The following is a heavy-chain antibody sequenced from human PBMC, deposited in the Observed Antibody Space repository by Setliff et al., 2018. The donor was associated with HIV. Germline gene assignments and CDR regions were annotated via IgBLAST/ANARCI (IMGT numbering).Heavy chain of an antibody. CDR3: ASGILTGYGMDV. J-gene: IGHJ6*02. V-gene: IGHV1-69*13. D-gene: IGHD3-9*01. CDR1: GGTFSSYA. CDR2: IIPIFGTA. Sequence: GASVKVSCKASGGTFSSYAISWVRQAPGQGLEWIGGIIPIFGTANYAQKFQGRVTITADESTSTAYMELSSLRSEDTAVYYCASGILTGYGMDVWGQGTTVTVSS.